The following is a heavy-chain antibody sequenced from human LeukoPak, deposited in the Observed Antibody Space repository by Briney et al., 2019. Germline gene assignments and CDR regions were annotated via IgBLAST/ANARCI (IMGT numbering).Heavy chain of an antibody. D-gene: IGHD6-13*01. CDR1: GGSFSGYY. J-gene: IGHJ5*02. CDR2: INHSGST. Sequence: PSETLSLTCAVYGGSFSGYYWSWIRQPPGKGLEWIGEINHSGSTNYNPSLKSRVTISVDTSKNQFSLKLSSVTAADTAVYYCARVNGGIAAAGNLNWFDPWGQGTLVTVSS. V-gene: IGHV4-34*01. CDR3: ARVNGGIAAAGNLNWFDP.